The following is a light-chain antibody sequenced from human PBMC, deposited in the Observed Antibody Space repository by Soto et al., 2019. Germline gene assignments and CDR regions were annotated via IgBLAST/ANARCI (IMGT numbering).Light chain of an antibody. CDR2: GAS. Sequence: EIVLTQSPGTLSLSPGERATLSCRASQSVSSSYLAWYQKKPGQAPRLLIYGASSRATGIPDRFSGGGSGTDFTLTISRLEPEDFAVYYRQQYGSSQWTFGQGTKVEIK. CDR1: QSVSSSY. V-gene: IGKV3-20*01. CDR3: QQYGSSQWT. J-gene: IGKJ1*01.